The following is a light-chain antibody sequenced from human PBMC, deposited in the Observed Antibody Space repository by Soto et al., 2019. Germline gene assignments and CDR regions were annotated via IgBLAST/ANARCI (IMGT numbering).Light chain of an antibody. CDR3: QEDNKWLLT. Sequence: IVCRHSPATLSVYKGERATLSCRASQSVASNLAWYQQKPGQAPRLFIYGESTRATGIPARFSGSGSGTEFTLTISSLQSEDFGVYCCQEDNKWLLTFCGVTKV. J-gene: IGKJ4*01. V-gene: IGKV3-15*01. CDR1: QSVASN. CDR2: GES.